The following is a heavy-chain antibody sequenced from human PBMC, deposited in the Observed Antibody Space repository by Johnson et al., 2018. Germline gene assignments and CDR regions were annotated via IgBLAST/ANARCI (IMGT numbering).Heavy chain of an antibody. CDR2: ISGSGGDT. J-gene: IGHJ3*02. Sequence: VQLVQSGGGVVQPGGSLRLSCAASGFTFSSYAMSWVRQAPGKGLEWVSGISGSGGDTYYADSVKGRFTISRNNSKKTLFLQMHSLRAEDTAVYYCAKASGGSCYSGASIWGQGTMVTVSS. D-gene: IGHD2-15*01. CDR3: AKASGGSCYSGASI. CDR1: GFTFSSYA. V-gene: IGHV3-23*04.